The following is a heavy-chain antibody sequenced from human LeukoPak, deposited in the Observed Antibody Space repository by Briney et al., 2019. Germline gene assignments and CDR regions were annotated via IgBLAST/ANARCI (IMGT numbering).Heavy chain of an antibody. D-gene: IGHD1-7*01. V-gene: IGHV1-2*04. CDR3: ARDRLGYELELRSSDP. CDR1: GYTFTDYY. Sequence: GASVKVSCKTSGYTFTDYYIHWVRQAPGQGPEWMGWINPNSGGTNYAQKFQDWVTMTRDTSLRTAFMELTRLRSEDTAVYYCARDRLGYELELRSSDPWGQGTLVTVSS. CDR2: INPNSGGT. J-gene: IGHJ5*02.